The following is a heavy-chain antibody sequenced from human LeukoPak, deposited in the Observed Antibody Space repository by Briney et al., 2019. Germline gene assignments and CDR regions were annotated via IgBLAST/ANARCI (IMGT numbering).Heavy chain of an antibody. CDR1: GFTFDDYA. D-gene: IGHD6-13*01. CDR2: ISWNSGSI. CDR3: AKDIAAARFDAFDI. V-gene: IGHV3-9*01. J-gene: IGHJ3*02. Sequence: GGSLRLSCAASGFTFDDYAMHWVRQAPGKGLEWVSGISWNSGSIGYADSVKGRFTISRDHAKNSLYLQMNSLRAEDTALYYCAKDIAAARFDAFDIWGQGTMVTVSS.